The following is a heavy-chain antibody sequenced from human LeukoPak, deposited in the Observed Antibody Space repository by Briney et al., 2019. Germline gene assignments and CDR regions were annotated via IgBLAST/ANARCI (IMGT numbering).Heavy chain of an antibody. CDR2: IYYSGST. J-gene: IGHJ4*02. V-gene: IGHV4-39*01. D-gene: IGHD6-13*01. CDR1: GGSNSSSSYY. CDR3: SSIAAAGNY. Sequence: SETLSLTCTVSGGSNSSSSYYWGWIRQPPGKGLEWIGSIYYSGSTYYDPSLKSRVTISVDTSKNQFSLKLSSVTAADTAVYYCSSIAAAGNYWGQGTLVTVSS.